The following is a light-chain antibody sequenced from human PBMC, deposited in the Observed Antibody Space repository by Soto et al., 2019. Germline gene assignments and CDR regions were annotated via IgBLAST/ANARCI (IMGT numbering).Light chain of an antibody. CDR2: GAS. CDR1: QSVSSSY. V-gene: IGKV3-20*01. CDR3: QQFGSSSWT. J-gene: IGKJ1*01. Sequence: ESVLTQSPGTLSLSPGEKATLSCRASQSVSSSYLAWYQQKPGQAPRLLIYGASSRATGIPDRFSGSGSGTVFTLTVSRLEPEDFAVYYCQQFGSSSWTFGQGTKGDIK.